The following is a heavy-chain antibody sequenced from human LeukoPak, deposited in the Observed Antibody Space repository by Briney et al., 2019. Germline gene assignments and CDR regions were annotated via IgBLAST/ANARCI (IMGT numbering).Heavy chain of an antibody. CDR3: ARRFRGPYQLRYGSGSYYNWFDP. CDR2: IYYSGST. V-gene: IGHV4-39*07. Sequence: PSETLSLTCTVSGGSISSSSYYWGWIRQPPGKGLEWIGSIYYSGSTYYNPSLKSRVTISVDTSKNQFSLKLSSVTAADTAVYYCARRFRGPYQLRYGSGSYYNWFDPWGQGTLVTVSS. D-gene: IGHD3-10*01. J-gene: IGHJ5*02. CDR1: GGSISSSSYY.